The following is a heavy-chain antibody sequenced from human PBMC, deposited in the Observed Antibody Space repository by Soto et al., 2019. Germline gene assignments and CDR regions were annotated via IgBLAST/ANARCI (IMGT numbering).Heavy chain of an antibody. CDR2: MNPNNGNT. CDR1: GYTFTSYD. J-gene: IGHJ6*02. Sequence: ASVKVSCKASGYTFTSYDINWVRQATGQGLEWMGWMNPNNGNTGYAQKFQGRVTMTRNTSISTAYMELSSLRSEDTAVYYCARERYQVISDGMDVWGQGTTVTVSS. D-gene: IGHD2-2*01. V-gene: IGHV1-8*01. CDR3: ARERYQVISDGMDV.